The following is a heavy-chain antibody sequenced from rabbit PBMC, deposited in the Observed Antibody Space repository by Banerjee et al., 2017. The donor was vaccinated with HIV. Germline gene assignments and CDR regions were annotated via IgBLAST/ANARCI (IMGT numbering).Heavy chain of an antibody. CDR2: IDTSDGDT. Sequence: QEQVVESGGGLVQPGGSLTLSCKASGFDFSSYGVSWVRQAPGKGLEWIACIDTSDGDTDYANWPKGRFTISKASSTTVTLQMTSLAAADTATYFCARDVDRTWYSLWGPGTLVTVS. CDR3: ARDVDRTWYSL. D-gene: IGHD6-1*01. CDR1: GFDFSSYG. J-gene: IGHJ6*01. V-gene: IGHV1S45*01.